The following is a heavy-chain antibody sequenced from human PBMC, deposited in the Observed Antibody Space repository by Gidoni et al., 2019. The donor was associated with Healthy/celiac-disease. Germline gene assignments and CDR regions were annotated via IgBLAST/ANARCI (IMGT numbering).Heavy chain of an antibody. CDR2: IRSKANSYAT. V-gene: IGHV3-73*01. CDR1: GFPFSGSA. D-gene: IGHD6-13*01. CDR3: TRTDSSSWRRLDVDV. J-gene: IGHJ6*02. Sequence: EVQLVESGGGLVQPGGSLKLSCAASGFPFSGSAMHWVRQASGKGLEWVGRIRSKANSYATAYAASVKGRFTISRDDSKNTAYLQMNSLKTEDTAVYYCTRTDSSSWRRLDVDVWGQGTTVTVSS.